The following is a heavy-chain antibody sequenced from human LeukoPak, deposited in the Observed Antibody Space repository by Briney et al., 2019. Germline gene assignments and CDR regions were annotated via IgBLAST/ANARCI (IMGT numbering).Heavy chain of an antibody. V-gene: IGHV3-21*01. CDR3: ARDQGESGSYYFDY. CDR2: ISSSSSYI. CDR1: GFTFSSYA. J-gene: IGHJ4*02. D-gene: IGHD1-26*01. Sequence: SGGSLRLSCAASGFTFSSYAMSWVRQAPGKGLEWVSSISSSSSYIYYADSVKGRFTISRDNAKNSLYLQMNSLRAEDTAVYYCARDQGESGSYYFDYWGQGTLVTVSS.